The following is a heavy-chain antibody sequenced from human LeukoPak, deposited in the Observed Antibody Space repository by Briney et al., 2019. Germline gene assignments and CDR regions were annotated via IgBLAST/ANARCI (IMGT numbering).Heavy chain of an antibody. D-gene: IGHD3-22*01. CDR3: ARDLHYYDSRIPRGFDP. CDR1: GYSFTGYY. CDR2: VNPNSGGT. Sequence: GASVKVSCKASGYSFTGYYMHWVRQAPGQGLEWMGWVNPNSGGTNYAQKFQGRVTMTRDTSISTAYMELSGLRSDDTAVYYCARDLHYYDSRIPRGFDPWGQGTLVTVSS. J-gene: IGHJ5*02. V-gene: IGHV1-2*02.